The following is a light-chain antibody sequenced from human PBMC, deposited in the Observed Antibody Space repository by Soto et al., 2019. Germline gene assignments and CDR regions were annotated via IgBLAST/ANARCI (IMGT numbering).Light chain of an antibody. V-gene: IGKV3-11*01. CDR3: QQRYNWPLT. CDR2: GAS. CDR1: QSVSSY. J-gene: IGKJ5*01. Sequence: EIVLTQSPATLSLSPGERATLSCRASQSVSSYLAWYQQKPGQAPRLLIYGASTRATGIPARFSGSGSGTEFTLTINSLESEDFAIYYCQQRYNWPLTFGQGTRLEIK.